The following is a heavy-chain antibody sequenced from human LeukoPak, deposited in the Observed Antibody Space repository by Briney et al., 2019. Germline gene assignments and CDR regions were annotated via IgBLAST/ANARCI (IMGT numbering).Heavy chain of an antibody. Sequence: GGSLRLSCAASGFTFSSYSMNWVRQAPGKGLEWVSSISSSSSYIYYADSVKGRFTISRDNAKNSLYLQMNSLRAEDTAVYYCARDRGQWLDGSGSYYFDYWGQGTLVTVSS. CDR3: ARDRGQWLDGSGSYYFDY. CDR1: GFTFSSYS. CDR2: ISSSSSYI. D-gene: IGHD6-19*01. J-gene: IGHJ4*02. V-gene: IGHV3-21*01.